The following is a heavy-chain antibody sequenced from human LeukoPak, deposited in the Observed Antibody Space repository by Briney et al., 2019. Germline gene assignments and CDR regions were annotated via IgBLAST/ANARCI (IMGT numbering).Heavy chain of an antibody. J-gene: IGHJ5*02. D-gene: IGHD1-26*01. CDR3: ARDRDSESYAGGS. V-gene: IGHV1-69*05. CDR1: GGTFSSYA. CDR2: IIPIFGTA. Sequence: RVASVKVSCKASGGTFSSYAISWGRQAPGQRLEWRGGIIPIFGTANYAQKFQGRVTITTDESTSTAYMELSSLRSEDTAVYYCARDRDSESYAGGSWGQGTLVTVSS.